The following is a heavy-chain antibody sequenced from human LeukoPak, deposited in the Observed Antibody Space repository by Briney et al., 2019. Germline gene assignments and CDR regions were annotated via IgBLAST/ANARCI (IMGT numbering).Heavy chain of an antibody. CDR1: GGSITNNNFY. CDR3: ARDTDSNYAGD. D-gene: IGHD4-11*01. J-gene: IGHJ4*02. CDR2: IYYSGST. V-gene: IGHV4-30-4*01. Sequence: SETLSLTCTVSGGSITNNNFYWSWIRQPPGKGLEWIGYIYYSGSTYYNPSLKSRVTISVDMSKNQFSLKLNSVTAADTAVYYCARDTDSNYAGDWGQGTLVTVSS.